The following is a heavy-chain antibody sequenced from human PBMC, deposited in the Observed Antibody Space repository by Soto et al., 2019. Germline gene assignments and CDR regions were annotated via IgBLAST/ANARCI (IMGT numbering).Heavy chain of an antibody. J-gene: IGHJ5*02. CDR2: VYYTGDT. CDR1: GGSVSGSY. V-gene: IGHV4-59*02. CDR3: AKTGPDGDERFDP. Sequence: SETLSLTCTVSGGSVSGSYWTWVRQPPGKGLEWIGYVYYTGDTNYNPSLKSRVSISIDTSKNQFSLSLGSVTAADTAVYYCAKTGPDGDERFDPWGQGTLVTVSS.